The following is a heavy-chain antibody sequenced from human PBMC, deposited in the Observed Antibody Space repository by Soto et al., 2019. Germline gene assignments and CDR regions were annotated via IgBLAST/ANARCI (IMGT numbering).Heavy chain of an antibody. CDR2: ISYNGNNK. D-gene: IGHD1-26*01. CDR3: ARRAFPYSGSPLEALSDALDM. CDR1: GFSISTYA. Sequence: QVQLVESGGGVVQPGRSLRLSCAASGFSISTYALHWVRQAPGKGPEWVAIISYNGNNKHYADSVKGRFTISRDNSKNTVDLQMNSLRVEDTAMYYCARRAFPYSGSPLEALSDALDMWGHGTMVTVSS. J-gene: IGHJ3*02. V-gene: IGHV3-30*04.